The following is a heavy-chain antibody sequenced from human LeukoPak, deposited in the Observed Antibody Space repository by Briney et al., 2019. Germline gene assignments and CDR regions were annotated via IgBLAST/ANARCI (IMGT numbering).Heavy chain of an antibody. CDR3: ARRMKLAAKGDAFDI. J-gene: IGHJ3*02. CDR2: IYYSGST. D-gene: IGHD2-15*01. Sequence: SETLSLTCTVSGDSINSDYWNWIRQPPGKGLEWIGFIYYSGSTNYNPSLKSRVTISVDASRNHFSLKLNSVTAADTAVYYCARRMKLAAKGDAFDIWGQGTMVTVSS. CDR1: GDSINSDY. V-gene: IGHV4-59*08.